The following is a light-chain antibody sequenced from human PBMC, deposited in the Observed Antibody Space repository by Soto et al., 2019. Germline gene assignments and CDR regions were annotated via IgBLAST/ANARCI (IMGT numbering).Light chain of an antibody. CDR3: QQRSNWPSIT. J-gene: IGKJ5*01. Sequence: LSLLALQSVSSSYLTWYQQRPGQAPRLLIYGASNRAPGIPVRFSGSGFGTDFTLTISSLEAEDSAVYYCQQRSNWPSITFGQGTRLEI. CDR2: GAS. CDR1: QSVSSSY. V-gene: IGKV3D-20*02.